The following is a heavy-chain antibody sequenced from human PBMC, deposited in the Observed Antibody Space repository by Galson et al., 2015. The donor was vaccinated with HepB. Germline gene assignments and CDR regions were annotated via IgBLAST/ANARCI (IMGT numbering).Heavy chain of an antibody. CDR1: GFTFSSYA. V-gene: IGHV3-30*04. J-gene: IGHJ4*02. D-gene: IGHD6-13*01. CDR2: ISYDGSNK. Sequence: SLRLSCAASGFTFSSYAMHWVRQAPGKGLEWVAVISYDGSNKYYADSVKDRFTISRDNSKNTLYLQMNSLRAEDTAVYYCARHRSVRSSSWEAFDYWGQGTLVTVSS. CDR3: ARHRSVRSSSWEAFDY.